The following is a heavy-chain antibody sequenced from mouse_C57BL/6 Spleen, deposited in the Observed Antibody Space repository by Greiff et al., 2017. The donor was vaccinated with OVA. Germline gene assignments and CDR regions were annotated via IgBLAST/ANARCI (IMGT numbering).Heavy chain of an antibody. V-gene: IGHV1-82*01. J-gene: IGHJ1*03. D-gene: IGHD4-1*02. Sequence: QVQLQQSGPELVKPGASVKISCKASGYAFRSSWMNWVKQRPGKGLEWIGRIYPGDGDTNYNGKFKGKATLTADKSSSTAYMQLSSLTSEDSAVYFCAPQLGRMGDFDVWGTGTTVTVSS. CDR1: GYAFRSSW. CDR3: APQLGRMGDFDV. CDR2: IYPGDGDT.